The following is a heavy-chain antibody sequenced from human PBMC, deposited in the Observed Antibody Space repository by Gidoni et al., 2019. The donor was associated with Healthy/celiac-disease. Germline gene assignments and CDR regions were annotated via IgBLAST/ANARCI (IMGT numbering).Heavy chain of an antibody. CDR3: ASGYSGYDYSAGAFDI. V-gene: IGHV3-30-3*01. D-gene: IGHD5-12*01. CDR1: GFTFRSYA. J-gene: IGHJ3*02. CDR2: ISYDGSNK. Sequence: QVQLVESGGGVVQPGRSLRLHCAASGFTFRSYAMHWVRQAPGKGLEWVAVISYDGSNKYYADSVKGRFTISRDNSKNTLYLQMNSLRAEDTAVYYCASGYSGYDYSAGAFDIWGQGTMVTVSS.